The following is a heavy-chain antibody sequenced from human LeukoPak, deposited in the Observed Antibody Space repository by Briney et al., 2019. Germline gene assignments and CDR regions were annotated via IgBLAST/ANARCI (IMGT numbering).Heavy chain of an antibody. CDR2: SKEDGSQT. CDR3: AKSLDY. Sequence: GGSLRLSCVASGFTFSRSWMDWVRQAPGKGLEWVDNSKEDGSQTYYVDSAKGRFTISRDNAKNSLYLQTDSLRVEDTAIYCCAKSLDYWGRGTLVTVSS. J-gene: IGHJ4*02. CDR1: GFTFSRSW. V-gene: IGHV3-7*01.